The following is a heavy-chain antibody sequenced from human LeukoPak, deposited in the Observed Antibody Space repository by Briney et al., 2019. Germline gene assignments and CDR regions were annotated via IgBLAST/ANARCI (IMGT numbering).Heavy chain of an antibody. V-gene: IGHV3-7*01. J-gene: IGHJ4*02. Sequence: GGSLRLSCATSGFTFSTYWMSWVRQAPGKGLEWVANIKQDGSETYYADSVKGRFTIFRDNAKNSLYLQMDSLRVEDTAVYYCANGNGFDYWGQGTLVIVSS. CDR3: ANGNGFDY. CDR1: GFTFSTYW. CDR2: IKQDGSET. D-gene: IGHD5-24*01.